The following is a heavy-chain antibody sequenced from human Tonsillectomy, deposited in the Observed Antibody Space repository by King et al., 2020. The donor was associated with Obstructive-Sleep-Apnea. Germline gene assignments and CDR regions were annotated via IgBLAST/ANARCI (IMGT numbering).Heavy chain of an antibody. CDR1: GFTFSSYA. J-gene: IGHJ4*02. D-gene: IGHD5-24*01. CDR3: ARDHPGTEMATISVGVLNLFDY. CDR2: ISYDGSNK. V-gene: IGHV3-30-3*01. Sequence: VQLVESGGGVVQPGRSLRLSCAASGFTFSSYAMHWVRQAPGKGLEWVAVISYDGSNKYYADSVKGRFTISRDNSKNKRYLQMNSLRAEDTAVYYCARDHPGTEMATISVGVLNLFDYWGQGTLVTVSS.